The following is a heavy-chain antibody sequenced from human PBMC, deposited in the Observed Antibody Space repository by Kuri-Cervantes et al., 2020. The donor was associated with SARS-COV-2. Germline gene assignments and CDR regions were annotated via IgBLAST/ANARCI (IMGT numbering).Heavy chain of an antibody. CDR1: GYSFTSYW. CDR3: ARQSRGATATVTTDYYYYGMDV. Sequence: GESLKISCQGSGYSFTSYWIGWVRQLPGKGLEWMGIIYPGDSDTRYSPSFQGQVTISADKSISTAYLQWISLKASDTAMYYCARQSRGATATVTTDYYYYGMDVWGQGTTVTVSS. V-gene: IGHV5-51*01. D-gene: IGHD4-17*01. CDR2: IYPGDSDT. J-gene: IGHJ6*02.